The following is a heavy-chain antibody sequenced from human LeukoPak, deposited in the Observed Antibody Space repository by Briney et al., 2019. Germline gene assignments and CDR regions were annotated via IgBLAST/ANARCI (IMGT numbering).Heavy chain of an antibody. Sequence: ASVKVSCKASGYSFTTYYMHWVRQAPGQGLEWMGIINPSGGSTTYAQKFQSRVTITRDTSTSTVYMEVSSLRSEDTAVYYCARDRHGSGTYNYYGMDVWGQGTTVTVSS. CDR1: GYSFTTYY. CDR3: ARDRHGSGTYNYYGMDV. J-gene: IGHJ6*02. CDR2: INPSGGST. V-gene: IGHV1-46*01. D-gene: IGHD3-10*01.